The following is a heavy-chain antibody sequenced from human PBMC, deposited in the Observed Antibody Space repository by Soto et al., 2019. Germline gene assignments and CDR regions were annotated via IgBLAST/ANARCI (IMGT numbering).Heavy chain of an antibody. V-gene: IGHV3-66*01. D-gene: IGHD3-10*01. Sequence: PGGSLRLSCAASGFTVSSNYMSWVRQAPGKGLEWVSVSDSGGSTYYADSVKGRFTISRDNSKNTLYLQLNSLRAEDTAVYYCAHTSGSYLGSQQNWGQGTLVTVSS. CDR3: AHTSGSYLGSQQN. J-gene: IGHJ4*02. CDR2: SDSGGST. CDR1: GFTVSSNY.